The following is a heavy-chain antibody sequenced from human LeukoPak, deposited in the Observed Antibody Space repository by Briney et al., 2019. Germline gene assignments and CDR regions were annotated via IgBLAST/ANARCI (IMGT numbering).Heavy chain of an antibody. CDR1: GFTFSSYN. J-gene: IGHJ4*02. V-gene: IGHV3-21*01. D-gene: IGHD2-2*01. CDR2: ISSSSSYT. Sequence: GGSLRLSCAASGFTFSSYNMNWVRQAPGKGLEWVSSISSSSSYTYYADSVKGRFTISRDNAKNSLYLQMNSLRAEDTAVYYCAISGGDIVVVPSARGYFDYWGQGTLVTVSS. CDR3: AISGGDIVVVPSARGYFDY.